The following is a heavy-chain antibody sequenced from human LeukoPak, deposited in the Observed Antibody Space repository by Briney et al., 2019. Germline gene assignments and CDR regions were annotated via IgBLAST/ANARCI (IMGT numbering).Heavy chain of an antibody. CDR2: INPSGGST. V-gene: IGHV1-46*01. Sequence: ASVKVSCKASGYTFTSYYIHWVRQAHGQGLEWMGIINPSGGSTSYALKFQGRVTMTSDASTSTLYMELSSLRSEDTAVYYCARISDGDPEGAFDIWGQGTMVTVSS. CDR1: GYTFTSYY. D-gene: IGHD4-17*01. CDR3: ARISDGDPEGAFDI. J-gene: IGHJ3*02.